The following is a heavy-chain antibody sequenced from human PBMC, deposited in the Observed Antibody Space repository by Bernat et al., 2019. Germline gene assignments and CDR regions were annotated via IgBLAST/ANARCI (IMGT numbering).Heavy chain of an antibody. CDR3: ARPKETLSYDAYYLGM. CDR1: AFIVNSNY. Sequence: SSPTPAFIVNSNYMSCVRQAPGTWLEWVSVMNTGGTTYYADSVKGRFTISRDVYKNTLYLQMKILITEDTYVYYCARPKETLSYDAYYLGM. V-gene: IGHV3-66*02. J-gene: IGHJ6*01. CDR2: MNTGGTT. D-gene: IGHD3-22*01.